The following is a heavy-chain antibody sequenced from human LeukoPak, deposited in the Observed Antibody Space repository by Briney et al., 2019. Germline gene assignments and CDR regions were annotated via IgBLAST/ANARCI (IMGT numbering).Heavy chain of an antibody. CDR3: ARSGQRSMRFGET. CDR2: INHSGST. D-gene: IGHD3-10*01. J-gene: IGHJ5*02. CDR1: GGSFSGYY. Sequence: PSETLSLTCAVYGGSFSGYYWSWIRQPPGKGLEWIGEINHSGSTNYSPSLKSRVTISVDTSKNQFSLKLSSVTAADTAVYYCARSGQRSMRFGETWGQGTLVTVSS. V-gene: IGHV4-34*01.